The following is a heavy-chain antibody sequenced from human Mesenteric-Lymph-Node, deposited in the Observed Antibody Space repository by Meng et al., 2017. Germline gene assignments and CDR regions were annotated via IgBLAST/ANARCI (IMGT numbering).Heavy chain of an antibody. Sequence: ASVKVSCKASGYTFTSYAMNWVRQAPGQGLEWMGWINTNTGNPTYAQGFTGRFVFSLDTSVSTAYLQISSLKAEDTAVYYCARRGSIQLDRVRAFDIWGQGTMVTVSS. D-gene: IGHD1-1*01. CDR1: GYTFTSYA. J-gene: IGHJ3*02. CDR3: ARRGSIQLDRVRAFDI. CDR2: INTNTGNP. V-gene: IGHV7-4-1*02.